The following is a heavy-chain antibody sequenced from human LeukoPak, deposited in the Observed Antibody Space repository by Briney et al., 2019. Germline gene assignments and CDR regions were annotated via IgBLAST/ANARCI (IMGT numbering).Heavy chain of an antibody. CDR2: ISGSGGGT. Sequence: SGGSLRLSCAASGFTFNSYAMSWVRQAPAKGLEWVATISGSGGGTYYADSVKGRFTISRDDSKNTLYLQMNSLRAEDTAVYYCAKDLGRYRNNYFDYWGQGTLVTVSS. J-gene: IGHJ4*02. D-gene: IGHD1-26*01. V-gene: IGHV3-23*01. CDR1: GFTFNSYA. CDR3: AKDLGRYRNNYFDY.